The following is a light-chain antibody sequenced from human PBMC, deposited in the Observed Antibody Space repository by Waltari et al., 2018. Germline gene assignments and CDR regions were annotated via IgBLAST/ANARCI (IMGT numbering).Light chain of an antibody. CDR3: QKYDSLPAT. CDR2: HAS. V-gene: IGKV3-20*01. CDR1: QRVSNY. Sequence: EVVLTQSPGSLSLSPGERATLACRAGQRVSNYLAWYQQKPGQAPRLLIYHASSRATGIPDRFSGSVFGTDFSLTISRLEPEDFAVYYCQKYDSLPATFGQGTKVEIK. J-gene: IGKJ1*01.